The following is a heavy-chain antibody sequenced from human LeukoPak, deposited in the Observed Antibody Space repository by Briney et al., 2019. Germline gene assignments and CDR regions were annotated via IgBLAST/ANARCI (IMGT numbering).Heavy chain of an antibody. CDR1: GFTFSSYA. D-gene: IGHD3-3*01. CDR2: ISGNGYTT. CDR3: AKDSTTSGSYYGMDV. V-gene: IGHV3-23*01. Sequence: PGGSLRLSCAASGFTFSSYAMSWVRQAPGKGLEWVSSISGNGYTTYYTDSVKGRFTISRDNSRNTLYLQMNSLRAEDTAVYYCAKDSTTSGSYYGMDVWGQGTTVTVSS. J-gene: IGHJ6*02.